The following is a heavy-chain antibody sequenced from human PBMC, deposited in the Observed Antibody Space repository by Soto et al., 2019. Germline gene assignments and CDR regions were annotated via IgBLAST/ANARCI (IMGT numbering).Heavy chain of an antibody. CDR2: ISWNSDNI. Sequence: PGGSLRLSCAASGFTFDDYAMHWVGQGPGKGLEWVSGISWNSDNIGYADSVKGRFIISRDNAKNSLFLQMHSLRTEDTALYYCAKERQYYGSGRQTHFDYWGKGTLVTVYS. J-gene: IGHJ4*02. D-gene: IGHD3-10*01. V-gene: IGHV3-9*01. CDR3: AKERQYYGSGRQTHFDY. CDR1: GFTFDDYA.